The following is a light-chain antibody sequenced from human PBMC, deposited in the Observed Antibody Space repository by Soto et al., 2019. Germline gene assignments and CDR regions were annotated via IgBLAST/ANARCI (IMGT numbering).Light chain of an antibody. CDR1: NSHIGSNF. V-gene: IGLV1-47*02. J-gene: IGLJ3*02. Sequence: QSVLTQPPSASGTPGQRVTISCSGTNSHIGSNFVYWYQHLPGTTPKLLVFSYNQRPSGVPDRFSGSKSGSSASLAISGLRSEDEADYYWATWDDSLSGWVFGGGTKLTVL. CDR3: ATWDDSLSGWV. CDR2: SYN.